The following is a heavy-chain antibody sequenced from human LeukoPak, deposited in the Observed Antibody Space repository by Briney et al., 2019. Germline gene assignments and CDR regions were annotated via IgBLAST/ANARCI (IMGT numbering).Heavy chain of an antibody. CDR3: AWSSLGYSSGWPRQTDY. V-gene: IGHV3-21*01. D-gene: IGHD6-19*01. CDR2: ISSSSSYI. CDR1: GFTFSSYS. J-gene: IGHJ4*02. Sequence: PGGSLRLSCAASGFTFSSYSMNWVRQAPGKGLEWVSSISSSSSYIYYADSVKGRFTISRDNAKNSLYLQMNSLRAEDTAVYYCAWSSLGYSSGWPRQTDYWGQGTLVTVSS.